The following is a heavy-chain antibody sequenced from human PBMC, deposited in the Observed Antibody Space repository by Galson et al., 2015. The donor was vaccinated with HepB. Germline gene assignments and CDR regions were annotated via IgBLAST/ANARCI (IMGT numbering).Heavy chain of an antibody. V-gene: IGHV3-33*01. Sequence: SLRLSCAASGFTFSSYGMHWVRQAPGKGLEWVAVIWYDGSNKHYADSVKGRFTISRDNSKNTLYLQMNSLRAEDTAVYYCARSPHNYNKTGYPDWGQGTLVTVSA. J-gene: IGHJ4*02. CDR1: GFTFSSYG. CDR3: ARSPHNYNKTGYPD. CDR2: IWYDGSNK. D-gene: IGHD3-9*01.